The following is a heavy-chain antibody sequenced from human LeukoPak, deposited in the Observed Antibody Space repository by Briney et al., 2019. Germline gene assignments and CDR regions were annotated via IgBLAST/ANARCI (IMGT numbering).Heavy chain of an antibody. V-gene: IGHV3-9*01. CDR2: ISWNSGSI. D-gene: IGHD1-14*01. J-gene: IGHJ4*02. Sequence: GGSLRLSCAASGFTFDDYAMHWVRQAPGKGLEWVSGISWNSGSIGYADSVKGRFTISRDNAKNSLYLQMNSLRAEDTALYYCAKSPSVPGKLILFDYWGQGTLVTVSS. CDR1: GFTFDDYA. CDR3: AKSPSVPGKLILFDY.